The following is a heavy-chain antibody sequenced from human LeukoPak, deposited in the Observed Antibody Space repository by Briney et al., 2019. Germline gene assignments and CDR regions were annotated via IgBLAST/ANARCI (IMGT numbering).Heavy chain of an antibody. J-gene: IGHJ6*02. CDR2: ISAYNGNT. CDR3: ASRYWATVTTTDVDYYCGMDV. CDR1: GYTFTSYG. D-gene: IGHD4-17*01. V-gene: IGHV1-18*01. Sequence: ASVKVSCKASGYTFTSYGISWVRQAPGQGLEWMGWISAYNGNTNYAQKLQGRVTMTTDTSTSTAYMELRSLRSDDTAVYYCASRYWATVTTTDVDYYCGMDVWGQGTTVTVSS.